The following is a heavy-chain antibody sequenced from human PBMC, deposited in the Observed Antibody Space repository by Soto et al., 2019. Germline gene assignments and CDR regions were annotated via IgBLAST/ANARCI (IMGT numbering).Heavy chain of an antibody. CDR3: TRNRGWHRLDY. CDR2: IKPDGSET. D-gene: IGHD6-19*01. Sequence: GALRLSCAASGFTFSDYWMTWVRQAPGKGLEWVADIKPDGSETAYVDSVKGRFTISRDNAENSLYLRMNSLRGEDTAVYYCTRNRGWHRLDYWGQGALVTVSS. CDR1: GFTFSDYW. J-gene: IGHJ4*02. V-gene: IGHV3-7*04.